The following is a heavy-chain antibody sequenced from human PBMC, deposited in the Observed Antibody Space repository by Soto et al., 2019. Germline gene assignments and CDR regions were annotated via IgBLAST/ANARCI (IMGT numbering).Heavy chain of an antibody. CDR3: ATNYGGNSFDYYYGMDV. CDR1: GYTFTSYG. CDR2: ISAYNGNT. D-gene: IGHD4-17*01. V-gene: IGHV1-18*01. J-gene: IGHJ6*02. Sequence: GSVKVSCQASGYTFTSYGISWVRPAPGQGLEWMGWISAYNGNTNYAQKLQGRVTMTTDTSTSTAYMELRSLRSDDTAVYYCATNYGGNSFDYYYGMDVWGQGTTVTVSS.